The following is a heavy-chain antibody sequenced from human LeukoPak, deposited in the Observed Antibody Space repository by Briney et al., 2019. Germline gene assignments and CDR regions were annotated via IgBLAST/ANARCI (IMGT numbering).Heavy chain of an antibody. Sequence: ASVKVSCKASGYTFISYDINWVRQATGQGLEWMGWMNPNSGNTGYAQKFQGRVTMTRNTSISTAYMELSSLRSEDTAVYYCARVGTSDYNFDYWGQGTLVTVSS. V-gene: IGHV1-8*01. CDR2: MNPNSGNT. CDR3: ARVGTSDYNFDY. J-gene: IGHJ4*02. D-gene: IGHD4-11*01. CDR1: GYTFISYD.